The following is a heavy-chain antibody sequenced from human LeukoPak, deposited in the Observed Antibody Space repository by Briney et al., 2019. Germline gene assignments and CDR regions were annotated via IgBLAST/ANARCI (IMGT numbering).Heavy chain of an antibody. CDR1: GASINNNF. J-gene: IGHJ4*01. V-gene: IGHV4-59*08. D-gene: IGHD3-22*01. CDR3: ARHRDYYDT. CDR2: IYSSGSA. Sequence: SETLSLTCTVSGASINNNFRTWIRQPPGQGLEWIGYIYSSGSAKYNPSLKSRVIISGDTSKNQISLNLTSVTAADTAVYFCARHRDYYDTWGHGTLVTVSS.